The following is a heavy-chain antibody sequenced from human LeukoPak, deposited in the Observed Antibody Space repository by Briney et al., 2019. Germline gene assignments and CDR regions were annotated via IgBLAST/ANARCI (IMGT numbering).Heavy chain of an antibody. CDR1: GFTFRRHD. Sequence: PGGSLRLSCAASGFTFRRHDMHWVRQAPGKGLEWVTSVRFDGSDKKYADSVKGRFTISRDNSKNTLSLQMISLRTEDTAMYYCAKSLYPDACDIWGPETIVTVS. V-gene: IGHV3-30*02. CDR2: VRFDGSDK. J-gene: IGHJ3*02. D-gene: IGHD3-3*01. CDR3: AKSLYPDACDI.